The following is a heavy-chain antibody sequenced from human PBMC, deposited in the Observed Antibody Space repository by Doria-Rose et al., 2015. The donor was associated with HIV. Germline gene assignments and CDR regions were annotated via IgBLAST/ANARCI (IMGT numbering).Heavy chain of an antibody. CDR1: GFTFSSHR. CDR2: ISSTSAYI. D-gene: IGHD3-10*01. V-gene: IGHV3-21*01. CDR3: ATGVTLDY. J-gene: IGHJ4*02. Sequence: VQLVQSGGGLVRPGGSLRLSCATSGFTFSSHRINWVRQAPGQVLEWVSSISSTSAYINYADSVRGRFTISRDNARNSLYLQMDSLRAEDTAIYYCATGVTLDYWGQGTLVTVSS.